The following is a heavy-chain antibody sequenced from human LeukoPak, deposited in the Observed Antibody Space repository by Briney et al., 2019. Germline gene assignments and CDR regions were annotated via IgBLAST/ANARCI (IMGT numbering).Heavy chain of an antibody. Sequence: SVKVSCKASGGTFSSYAISWVRQAPGQGLEWMGGTIPIFGTANYAQKFQGRVTIAADESTSTAYMELSSLRSEDTAVYYCATLGYCSGGSCYDYYYYYYMDVWGKGTTVTVSS. CDR1: GGTFSSYA. V-gene: IGHV1-69*13. D-gene: IGHD2-15*01. CDR3: ATLGYCSGGSCYDYYYYYYMDV. CDR2: TIPIFGTA. J-gene: IGHJ6*03.